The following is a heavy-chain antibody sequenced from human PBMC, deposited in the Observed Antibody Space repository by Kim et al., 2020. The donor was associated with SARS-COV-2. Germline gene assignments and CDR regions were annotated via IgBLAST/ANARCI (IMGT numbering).Heavy chain of an antibody. D-gene: IGHD1-26*01. CDR3: ATTFSGSYSMEDY. J-gene: IGHJ4*02. CDR1: GGSISSYY. CDR2: IYYSGST. Sequence: SETLSLTCTVSGGSISSYYWSWIRQPPGKGLEWIGYIYYSGSTNYNPSLKSRVTISVDTSKNQFSLKLSSVTAADTAVYYCATTFSGSYSMEDYWGQGTLVTVSS. V-gene: IGHV4-59*01.